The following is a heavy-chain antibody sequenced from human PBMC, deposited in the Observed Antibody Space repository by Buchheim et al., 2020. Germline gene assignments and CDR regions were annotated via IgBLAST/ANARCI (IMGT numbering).Heavy chain of an antibody. CDR2: IYHSGST. V-gene: IGHV4-59*01. CDR1: GGSISSYY. Sequence: QVQLQESGPGLVKPSETLSLTCTVSGGSISSYYWSWIRQPPGKGLEWIGYIYHSGSTNYIPSLKSRVTISIDTTKNQYHPKLSSVTAADTAVYYCARDIDYWGQGTL. J-gene: IGHJ4*01. CDR3: ARDIDY.